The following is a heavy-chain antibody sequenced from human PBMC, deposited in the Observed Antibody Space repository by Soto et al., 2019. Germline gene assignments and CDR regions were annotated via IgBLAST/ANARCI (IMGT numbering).Heavy chain of an antibody. CDR3: ARGGAAAGPYYYYYYGMDV. Sequence: QVQLVQSGAEVKKPGSSVKVSCKASGGTFSSYAISWVRQAPGQGLEWMGGIIPIFGTANYAQKFQGRVTITADESTSTAYMELSSLRSDDTAVYYCARGGAAAGPYYYYYYGMDVWGQGTTVTVSS. D-gene: IGHD6-13*01. J-gene: IGHJ6*02. CDR2: IIPIFGTA. V-gene: IGHV1-69*01. CDR1: GGTFSSYA.